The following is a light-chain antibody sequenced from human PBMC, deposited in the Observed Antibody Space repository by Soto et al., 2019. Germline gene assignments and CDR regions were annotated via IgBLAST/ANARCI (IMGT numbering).Light chain of an antibody. V-gene: IGKV1-5*01. CDR3: QQYNSYS. Sequence: TQLTHSPSTRDTSAVGAGTSTCRASQSISNWLAWYQQKPETAPKLLIYHASTLESGVPSRFSGSGSGTEFTLTISSLQPDDFATYYRQQYNSYSFGQGTKVDIK. CDR2: HAS. CDR1: QSISNW. J-gene: IGKJ1*01.